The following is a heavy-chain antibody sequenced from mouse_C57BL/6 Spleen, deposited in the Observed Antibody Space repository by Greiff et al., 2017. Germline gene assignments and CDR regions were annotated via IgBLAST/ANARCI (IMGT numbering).Heavy chain of an antibody. V-gene: IGHV5-4*03. J-gene: IGHJ4*01. CDR1: GFTFSSYA. Sequence: EVKVVESGGGLVKPGGSLKLSCAASGFTFSSYAMSWVRQTPEKRLEWVATISDGGSYTYYPDNVKGRFTISRDNAKNNRYLQMSHLKSEDTAMYYCARDLLGAMDYWGQGTSVTVSS. D-gene: IGHD1-1*01. CDR2: ISDGGSYT. CDR3: ARDLLGAMDY.